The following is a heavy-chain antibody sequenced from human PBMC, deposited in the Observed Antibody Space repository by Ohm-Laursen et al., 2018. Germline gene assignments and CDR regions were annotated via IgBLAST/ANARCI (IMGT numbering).Heavy chain of an antibody. CDR2: ISGSGGNT. J-gene: IGHJ4*02. CDR1: GFTFSDYA. V-gene: IGHV3-23*01. CDR3: AKDNYYDSSGYLGH. D-gene: IGHD3-22*01. Sequence: SLRLSCTASGFTFSDYAMSWVRQAPGKGLEWVSGISGSGGNTYYTDSVKGRFTISRDNSKNTVSLQMNSLRAEDTAVYYCAKDNYYDSSGYLGHWGQGTLVTVSS.